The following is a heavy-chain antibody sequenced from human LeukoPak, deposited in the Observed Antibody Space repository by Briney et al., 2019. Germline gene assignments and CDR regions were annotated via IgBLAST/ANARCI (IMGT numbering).Heavy chain of an antibody. CDR1: GFTFSSYS. D-gene: IGHD3-10*01. CDR3: ARVYRGSYYPGK. J-gene: IGHJ4*02. Sequence: GRSLRLSCAASGFTFSSYSMNWVRQAPGKGLEWVSSISSSSSYIYYADSVKGRFTISRDNAKNSLYLQMNSLRAEDTAVYYCARVYRGSYYPGKWGQGTLVTVSS. CDR2: ISSSSSYI. V-gene: IGHV3-21*01.